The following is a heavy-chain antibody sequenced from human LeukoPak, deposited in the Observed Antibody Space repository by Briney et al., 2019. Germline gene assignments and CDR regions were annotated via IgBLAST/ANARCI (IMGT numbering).Heavy chain of an antibody. CDR3: ARRRYFDWLSPFDY. V-gene: IGHV4-31*03. J-gene: IGHJ4*02. Sequence: SQTLSLTCTVSGGSISSGGYYWSWIPQHPGKGLEWNGYIYYSGSTYYNPSLKSRVTITVDTSKNQFSLKLSSVTAADTAVYYCARRRYFDWLSPFDYWGQGTLVTVSS. CDR2: IYYSGST. CDR1: GGSISSGGYY. D-gene: IGHD3-9*01.